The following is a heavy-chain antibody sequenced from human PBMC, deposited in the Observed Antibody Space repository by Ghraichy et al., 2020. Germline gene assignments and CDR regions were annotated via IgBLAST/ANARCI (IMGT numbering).Heavy chain of an antibody. CDR3: ARPLGGNGPGFGMVYAFDI. J-gene: IGHJ3*02. CDR2: IYYSGST. CDR1: GGSISSSSYY. V-gene: IGHV4-39*01. Sequence: SETLSLTCTVSGGSISSSSYYWGWIRQPPGKGLEWIGSIYYSGSTYYNPSLKSRVTISVDTSKNQFSLKLSSVTAADTAVYYCARPLGGNGPGFGMVYAFDIWGQGTMVTVSS. D-gene: IGHD4-23*01.